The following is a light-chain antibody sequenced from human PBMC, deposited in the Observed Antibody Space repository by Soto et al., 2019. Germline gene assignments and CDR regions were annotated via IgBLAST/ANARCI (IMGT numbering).Light chain of an antibody. V-gene: IGKV1-39*01. J-gene: IGKJ2*02. CDR2: AAS. Sequence: DIQMTQSPSSLSASVGDRVTITCRASQSISSYLNWYQQKPGKAPKLLIYAASSLQSGVPSRFSGSGFGTDFTLTISSLQPEDVAIYYCQQANSFPGTFGQGTKLEIK. CDR1: QSISSY. CDR3: QQANSFPGT.